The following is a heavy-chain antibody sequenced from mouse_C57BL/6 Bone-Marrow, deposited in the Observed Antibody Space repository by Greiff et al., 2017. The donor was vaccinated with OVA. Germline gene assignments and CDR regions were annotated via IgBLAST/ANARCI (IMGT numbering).Heavy chain of an antibody. Sequence: QVQLKESGAELVRPGTSVKVSCKASGYAFNNYLIEWVKQRPGQGLEWIGVINPGSGGTNYNEKFKGKATLTADKSSSTAYMQLSSLTSEDSSVYFCARSNGSWYFDVWGTGTTVTVSS. J-gene: IGHJ1*03. CDR1: GYAFNNYL. V-gene: IGHV1-54*01. CDR2: INPGSGGT. CDR3: ARSNGSWYFDV. D-gene: IGHD1-1*01.